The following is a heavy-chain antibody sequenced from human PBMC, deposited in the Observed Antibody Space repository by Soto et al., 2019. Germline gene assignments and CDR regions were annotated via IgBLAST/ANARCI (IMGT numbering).Heavy chain of an antibody. V-gene: IGHV5-51*01. CDR3: ARQQRMVLDYYYGMDV. Sequence: GESLKISCKGSGYSFTSYWIGWVRQMPGKGLEWMGIIYPGDSDTRYSPSFQGQVTISADKSISTAYLQWSSLKASDTAMYYCARQQRMVLDYYYGMDVWGQGTRVTVSS. CDR1: GYSFTSYW. D-gene: IGHD6-19*01. CDR2: IYPGDSDT. J-gene: IGHJ6*02.